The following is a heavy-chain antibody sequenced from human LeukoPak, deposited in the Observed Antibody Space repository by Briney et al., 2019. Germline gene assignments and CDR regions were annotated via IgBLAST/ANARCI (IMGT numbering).Heavy chain of an antibody. J-gene: IGHJ5*01. D-gene: IGHD6-6*01. Sequence: GGSLTLSCAASGFTFSSYSMNWVRRGPGKGLEGVSSISTSSSYIDYADSVKGRFTISRDNARKSLYLQMTSLRADDTAVYYCARGSSNIAGRDNWFDSWGQGTLVTVSS. CDR3: ARGSSNIAGRDNWFDS. CDR2: ISTSSSYI. CDR1: GFTFSSYS. V-gene: IGHV3-21*01.